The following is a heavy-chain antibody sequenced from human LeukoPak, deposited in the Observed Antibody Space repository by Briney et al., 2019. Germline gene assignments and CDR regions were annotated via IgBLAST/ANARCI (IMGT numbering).Heavy chain of an antibody. Sequence: GGSLRLSXAASGFTFSSYWMNWVRQAPGKGLEWVASIGQDGSENYYVDSVKGRFSISRDNAKNSLYLQMNSVRVEDTAVYYCATGGGWYFDYWGQGALITASS. CDR2: IGQDGSEN. D-gene: IGHD6-19*01. CDR3: ATGGGWYFDY. CDR1: GFTFSSYW. J-gene: IGHJ4*02. V-gene: IGHV3-7*01.